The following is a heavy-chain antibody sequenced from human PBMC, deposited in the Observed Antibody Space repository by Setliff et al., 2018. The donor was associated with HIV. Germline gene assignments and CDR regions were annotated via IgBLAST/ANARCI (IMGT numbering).Heavy chain of an antibody. Sequence: ASVKVSCKASGYTFTGYFIHWVRQAPGQGLEWMGQINPNRGDTKSHHKFADRLIMSRDTSLTTVYMALTSLRSDDTAVYYCARVSSFNKIIREAFDIWGQGTLVTVSS. CDR2: INPNRGDT. D-gene: IGHD3-10*01. CDR3: ARVSSFNKIIREAFDI. J-gene: IGHJ3*02. V-gene: IGHV1-2*06. CDR1: GYTFTGYF.